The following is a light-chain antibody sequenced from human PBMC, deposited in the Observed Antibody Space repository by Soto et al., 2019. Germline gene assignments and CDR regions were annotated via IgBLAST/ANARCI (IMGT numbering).Light chain of an antibody. CDR3: QQYNGYSTWT. V-gene: IGKV1-5*01. CDR1: QSVSVW. CDR2: DAS. J-gene: IGKJ1*01. Sequence: DIQLTQSPSTLSASVGDRITLTCRASQSVSVWLAWYQQIPGKAPKILIFDASRLATGVPSRFSGSGSGTEFSINISGLQPDDFATYYCQQYNGYSTWTFGQGTRVE.